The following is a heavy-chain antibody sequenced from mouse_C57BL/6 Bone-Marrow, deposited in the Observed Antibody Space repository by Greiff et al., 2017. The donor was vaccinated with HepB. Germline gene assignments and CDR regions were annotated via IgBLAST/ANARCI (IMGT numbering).Heavy chain of an antibody. CDR2: ISSGSSTI. Sequence: DVKLVESGGGLVKPGGSLKLSCAASGFTFSDYGMHWVRQAPEKGLEWVAYISSGSSTIYYADTVKGRFTISRDNAKNTLFLQMTSLRSEDTAMYYCAKLLRNGYAMDYWGQGTSVTVSS. D-gene: IGHD1-1*01. J-gene: IGHJ4*01. V-gene: IGHV5-17*01. CDR1: GFTFSDYG. CDR3: AKLLRNGYAMDY.